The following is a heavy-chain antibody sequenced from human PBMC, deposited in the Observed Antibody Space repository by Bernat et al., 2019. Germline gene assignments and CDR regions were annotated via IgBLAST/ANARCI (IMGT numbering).Heavy chain of an antibody. CDR2: IWYDGSNK. CDR1: GFTFSSYG. D-gene: IGHD2-15*01. J-gene: IGHJ4*02. V-gene: IGHV3-33*01. CDR3: ARDPSRGYCSGGSCYSRGQGFDY. Sequence: QVQLVESGGGVVQPGRSLRLSCAASGFTFSSYGMHWVRQAPGKGLEWVAVIWYDGSNKYYADSVKGRFTISRDNSKNTLYLQMNSLRAEDTAVYYCARDPSRGYCSGGSCYSRGQGFDYWGQGTLVTVSS.